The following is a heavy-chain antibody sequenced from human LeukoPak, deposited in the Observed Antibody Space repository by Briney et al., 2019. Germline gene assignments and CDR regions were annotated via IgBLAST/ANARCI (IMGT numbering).Heavy chain of an antibody. V-gene: IGHV4-39*01. J-gene: IGHJ5*02. Sequence: PSDTLSLTCTVSGDSINSRSYYWGWIRQPPGKGLEWIESIYYSGITYYNPSLKSRVTISVDTSENQFSLRLISVTAADTAVYYCARHLPHMDYSGWKQGWFDPWGQGTLVTVSS. CDR2: IYYSGIT. D-gene: IGHD6-19*01. CDR1: GDSINSRSYY. CDR3: ARHLPHMDYSGWKQGWFDP.